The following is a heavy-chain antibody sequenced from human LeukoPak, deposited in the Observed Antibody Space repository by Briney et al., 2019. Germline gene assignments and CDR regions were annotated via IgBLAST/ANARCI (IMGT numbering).Heavy chain of an antibody. D-gene: IGHD3-22*01. J-gene: IGHJ4*02. CDR3: ARGNAMIVVAKLDY. CDR1: GFIFRTYA. V-gene: IGHV3-30*04. CDR2: ISDDGNNK. Sequence: PGRSLRLSCAASGFIFRTYAMHWVRQAPGKGLEWVAVISDDGNNKYYADSVKGRFSIPRDNSKNTLYLQMNSLRAEDTAVFYCARGNAMIVVAKLDYWGQGALVTVSS.